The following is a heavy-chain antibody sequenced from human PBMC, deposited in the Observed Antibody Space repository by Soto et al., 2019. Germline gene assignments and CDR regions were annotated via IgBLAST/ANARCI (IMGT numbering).Heavy chain of an antibody. CDR2: IYYSGST. Sequence: QVQLQESGPGLVKPSETLSLTCTVSGGSISSYYWSWIRQPPGKGLEWIGYIYYSGSTNYNPSLKSRVTISVDTSKNQFSLKLSSVTVADTAVYYCAREAVVRGVMFPHYYFDYWGQGTLVTVSS. CDR1: GGSISSYY. J-gene: IGHJ4*02. V-gene: IGHV4-59*01. CDR3: AREAVVRGVMFPHYYFDY. D-gene: IGHD3-10*01.